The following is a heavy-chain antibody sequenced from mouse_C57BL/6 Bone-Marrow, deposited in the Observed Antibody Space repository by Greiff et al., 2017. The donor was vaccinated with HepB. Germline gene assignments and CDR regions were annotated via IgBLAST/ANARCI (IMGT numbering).Heavy chain of an antibody. Sequence: EVKLLESGPELVKPGASVKIPCKASGYTFTDYNMDWVKQSHGKSLEWIGDINPNNGGTIYNQKFKGKATLTVDKSSSTAYMELRSLTSEDTAVYYCARPKLTGTAFDYWGQGTTLTVSS. J-gene: IGHJ2*01. CDR3: ARPKLTGTAFDY. CDR1: GYTFTDYN. D-gene: IGHD4-1*01. V-gene: IGHV1-18*01. CDR2: INPNNGGT.